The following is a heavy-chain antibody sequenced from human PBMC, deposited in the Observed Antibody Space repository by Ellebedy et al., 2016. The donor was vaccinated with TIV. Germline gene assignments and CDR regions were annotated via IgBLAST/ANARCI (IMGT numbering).Heavy chain of an antibody. CDR3: VRHTDYALDY. J-gene: IGHJ4*02. CDR2: ISSSGNTI. D-gene: IGHD4-17*01. V-gene: IGHV3-11*04. CDR1: GFTFNDYY. Sequence: PGGSLRLSCAASGFTFNDYYMSWIRQAPGKGLEWISYISSSGNTIYYADSVKGRFTISRDNAKNSLHLQMNGLRDEDTAVDYCVRHTDYALDYWGQGALVTVSS.